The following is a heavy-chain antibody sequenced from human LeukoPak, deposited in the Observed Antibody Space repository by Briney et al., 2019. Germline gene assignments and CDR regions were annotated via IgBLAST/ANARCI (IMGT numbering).Heavy chain of an antibody. CDR1: GGSISSYY. V-gene: IGHV4-59*01. J-gene: IGHJ5*02. D-gene: IGHD3-9*01. CDR3: ARALPYDILTGLVWFDP. Sequence: SETLSLTCTVSGGSISSYYWSWIRQPPGKGLGWIGYIYYSGSTNYNPSLKSRVTISVDTSKNQFSLKLSSVTAADTAVYYCARALPYDILTGLVWFDPWGQGTLVTVSS. CDR2: IYYSGST.